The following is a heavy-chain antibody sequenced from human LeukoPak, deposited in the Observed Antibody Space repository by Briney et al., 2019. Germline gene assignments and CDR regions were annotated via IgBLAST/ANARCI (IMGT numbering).Heavy chain of an antibody. CDR1: GFTFSSYG. CDR3: ARVKRLRFWALSRYYMDV. D-gene: IGHD5-12*01. J-gene: IGHJ6*03. Sequence: PGGSLRLSCAASGFTFSSYGMHWVRQAPGKGLEWVAFIRYDGSNKYYADSVKGRFTISRDNAKNSLYLQMNSLRAEDTAVYYCARVKRLRFWALSRYYMDVWGKGTTVTVSS. V-gene: IGHV3-30*02. CDR2: IRYDGSNK.